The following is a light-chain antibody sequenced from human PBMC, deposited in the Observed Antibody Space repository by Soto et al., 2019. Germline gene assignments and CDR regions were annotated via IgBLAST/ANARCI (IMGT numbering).Light chain of an antibody. CDR1: XXNIGNNY. V-gene: IGLV1-51*01. Sequence: QAVLTQPPSVSAAPGQKVTIXXSGSXXNIGNNYVSWYQQLPGTAPKLLIYDNNKRPSGIPDRFSGSKSGTSATLGITGLQTGDEADYYCGTWDSSLSGVVFGGGTKVTVL. J-gene: IGLJ2*01. CDR3: GTWDSSLSGVV. CDR2: DNN.